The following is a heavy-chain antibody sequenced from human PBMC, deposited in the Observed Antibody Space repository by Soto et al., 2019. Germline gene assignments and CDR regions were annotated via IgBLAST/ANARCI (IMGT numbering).Heavy chain of an antibody. D-gene: IGHD6-19*01. J-gene: IGHJ6*03. Sequence: PGGSLRLSCAASGFTFDDYAMHWVRQAPGKGLEWVSGISWNSGSIGYADSVKGRFTISRDNAKNSLYLQMNSLRAEDTALYYCAKESIAVAGSPVPYYYYYMDVWGKGTTVTVSS. CDR3: AKESIAVAGSPVPYYYYYMDV. CDR1: GFTFDDYA. CDR2: ISWNSGSI. V-gene: IGHV3-9*01.